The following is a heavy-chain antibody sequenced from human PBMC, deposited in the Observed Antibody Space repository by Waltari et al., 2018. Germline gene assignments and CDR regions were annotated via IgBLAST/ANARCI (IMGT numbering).Heavy chain of an antibody. Sequence: QVQLVESGGGVVQPGRSLRLSCAASGFTFSSYGMHWVRQAPGKGLEWVAVIWYDGSNKYYADSVKGRFTISRDNSKNTLYLQMNSRRAEDTAVYYCAREGMTVVTHYFDYWGQGTLVTVSS. CDR1: GFTFSSYG. D-gene: IGHD2-21*02. CDR3: AREGMTVVTHYFDY. V-gene: IGHV3-33*01. J-gene: IGHJ4*02. CDR2: IWYDGSNK.